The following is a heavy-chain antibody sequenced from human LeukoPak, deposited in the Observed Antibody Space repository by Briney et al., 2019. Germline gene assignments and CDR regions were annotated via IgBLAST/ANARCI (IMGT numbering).Heavy chain of an antibody. J-gene: IGHJ3*02. CDR1: GFSLSNYG. Sequence: GSLRLSCAASGFSLSNYGMDWVRQAPGKGLEWVSVIWYDGSNKDYADSVKGRFTISRDNSKNTLYLQMNSLRAEDTAVYYCARVRGGVIPDAFDIWGQGTRVTVSS. D-gene: IGHD3-10*01. CDR2: IWYDGSNK. CDR3: ARVRGGVIPDAFDI. V-gene: IGHV3-33*01.